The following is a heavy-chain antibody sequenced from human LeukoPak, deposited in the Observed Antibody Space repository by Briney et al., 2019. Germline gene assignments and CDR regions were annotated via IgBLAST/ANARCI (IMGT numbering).Heavy chain of an antibody. D-gene: IGHD3-10*01. Sequence: SETLSLTCIVSGGSIDTNYWSWIRQPPGKGLEWIGHVYYSGTTNYNPSLKSRVTISVDSSKNQFSLKLSSVTAADTAVYYCAKSYYYASGLDYWGQGPLVTVSS. CDR3: AKSYYYASGLDY. J-gene: IGHJ4*02. CDR1: GGSIDTNY. V-gene: IGHV4-59*08. CDR2: VYYSGTT.